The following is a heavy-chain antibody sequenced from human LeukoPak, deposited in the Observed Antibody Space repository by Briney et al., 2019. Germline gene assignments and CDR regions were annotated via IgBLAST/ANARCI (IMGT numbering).Heavy chain of an antibody. Sequence: GGSLRLSCAASGFTLSSYSMNWVRQAPGKGLEWVSYISSSSSTIYYADSVKGRFTISRDNAKNSLYLQMNSLRAEDTAVYYCAGRYYYGSGSYYAIFDYWGQGTLVTVSS. CDR3: AGRYYYGSGSYYAIFDY. CDR2: ISSSSSTI. V-gene: IGHV3-48*04. J-gene: IGHJ4*02. CDR1: GFTLSSYS. D-gene: IGHD3-10*01.